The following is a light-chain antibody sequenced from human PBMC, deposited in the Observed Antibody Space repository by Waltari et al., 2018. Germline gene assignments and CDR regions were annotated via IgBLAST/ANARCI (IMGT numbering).Light chain of an antibody. Sequence: EIVMTQSPATLSVSPGERATLSCRASQSVSSNLAWYQQKPGQAPRLLIYGASTRATGIPARVSGSGSGTEFTLTISSLQSEDFAVYYCQQYNNWPRTFGGGTKVEIK. CDR3: QQYNNWPRT. J-gene: IGKJ4*01. CDR2: GAS. CDR1: QSVSSN. V-gene: IGKV3-15*01.